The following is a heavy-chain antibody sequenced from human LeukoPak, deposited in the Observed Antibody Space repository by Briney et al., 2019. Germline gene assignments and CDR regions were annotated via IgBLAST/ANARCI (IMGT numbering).Heavy chain of an antibody. J-gene: IGHJ6*02. CDR3: ARNYGDYSYYYYGMDV. CDR1: GGSISSGSYY. D-gene: IGHD4-17*01. Sequence: PSETLSLTCTVSGGSISSGSYYWSWIRQPPGKGLEWIGEINHSGSTNYNPSLKSRVTMSVDTSKNQFSLKLSSVTAADTAVYYCARNYGDYSYYYYGMDVWGQGTTVTVSS. V-gene: IGHV4-39*07. CDR2: INHSGST.